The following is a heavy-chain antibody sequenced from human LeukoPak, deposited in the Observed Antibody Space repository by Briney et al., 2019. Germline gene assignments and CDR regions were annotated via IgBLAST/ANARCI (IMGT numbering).Heavy chain of an antibody. D-gene: IGHD3-22*01. V-gene: IGHV3-30*18. CDR3: AKDYPFSGYYDSSGYYRNWFDP. J-gene: IGHJ5*02. CDR1: GFTFSNYG. Sequence: GGSLRLSCAASGFTFSNYGMHWVRQAPGKGLEWVAVISYDGSKKYYGDSVKGRFTISRDNSKNTLYLQMNSLRAEDTAVYYCAKDYPFSGYYDSSGYYRNWFDPWGQGTLVTVSS. CDR2: ISYDGSKK.